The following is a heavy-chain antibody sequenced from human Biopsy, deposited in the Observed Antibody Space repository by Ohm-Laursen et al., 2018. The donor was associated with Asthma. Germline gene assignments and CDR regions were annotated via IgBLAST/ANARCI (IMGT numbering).Heavy chain of an antibody. V-gene: IGHV4-4*03. J-gene: IGHJ4*02. Sequence: PGTLSLTCVVSGGSINSSTWWSWVRQPPGKGLEWIGEFFHTGSTNYSPSLKSRVTISVDKSKNQFSLNLSAVTAADTAVYYCARAQDYYDSRGYYRSFDYWGQGTLVTVSS. CDR2: FFHTGST. CDR3: ARAQDYYDSRGYYRSFDY. CDR1: GGSINSSTW. D-gene: IGHD3-22*01.